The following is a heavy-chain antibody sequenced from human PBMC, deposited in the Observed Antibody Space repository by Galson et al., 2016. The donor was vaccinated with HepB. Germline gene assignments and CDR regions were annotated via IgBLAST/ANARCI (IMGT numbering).Heavy chain of an antibody. CDR2: ISTYNGNR. CDR3: ATYNVSLGDYNAFDF. D-gene: IGHD3-10*01. V-gene: IGHV1-18*01. Sequence: SVKVSCKASGYAFSSYGISWVRQAPGQGLEWMGWISTYNGNRKSAQKVQDRVTMTTDTSTGTAYMELRSLTSEDTAVYYCATYNVSLGDYNAFDFWGQGTLVTVSS. CDR1: GYAFSSYG. J-gene: IGHJ4*02.